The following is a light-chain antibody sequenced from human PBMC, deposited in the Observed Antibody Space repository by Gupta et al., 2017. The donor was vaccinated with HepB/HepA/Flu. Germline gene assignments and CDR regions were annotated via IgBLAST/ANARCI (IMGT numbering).Light chain of an antibody. CDR2: AAS. V-gene: IGKV1-9*01. J-gene: IGKJ4*01. CDR3: QQLNSYPLT. CDR1: QDLRSY. Sequence: DIQLTQSPPFLSASVGDRVTITCRASQDLRSYLAWYQQRPGKAPNLLIYAASTLQSGVPSRFSGSESGTEFTLTISSLQPEDFATYYCQQLNSYPLTFGGGTKVEIK.